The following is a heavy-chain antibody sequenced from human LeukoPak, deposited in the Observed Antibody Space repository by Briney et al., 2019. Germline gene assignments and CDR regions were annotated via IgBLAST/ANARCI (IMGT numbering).Heavy chain of an antibody. CDR2: IYTSGST. J-gene: IGHJ3*02. V-gene: IGHV4-4*07. Sequence: SETLSLTCTVSGGSISSYYWSWIRQPAGKGLDWIGRIYTSGSTNYNPSLKSRVTMSVDTSKNQFSLKLSSVTAADTAVYYCARDQYSSSSGGAFDIWGQGTMVTVSS. D-gene: IGHD6-6*01. CDR3: ARDQYSSSSGGAFDI. CDR1: GGSISSYY.